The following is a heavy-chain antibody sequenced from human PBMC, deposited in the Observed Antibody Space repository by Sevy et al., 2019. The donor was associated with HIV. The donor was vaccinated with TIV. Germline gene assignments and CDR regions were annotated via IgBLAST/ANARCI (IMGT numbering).Heavy chain of an antibody. Sequence: ASVKVSCKPSGHTFSNYPISWVRQAPGQGLEWIGGIIPMFGAPDYAQKFQGRVTITADESTSTVYMQLSSLRSDDTAIYYCARDSLSATNWAFDYWGQGTLVTVSS. J-gene: IGHJ4*02. CDR3: ARDSLSATNWAFDY. CDR2: IIPMFGAP. D-gene: IGHD3-16*01. V-gene: IGHV1-69*13. CDR1: GHTFSNYP.